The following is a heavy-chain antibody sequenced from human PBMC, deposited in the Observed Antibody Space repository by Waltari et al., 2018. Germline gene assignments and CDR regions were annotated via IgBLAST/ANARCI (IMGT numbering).Heavy chain of an antibody. CDR2: ISWNRGIL. CDR3: AKDMEGQWLVRGTFYYYYGMDV. Sequence: EVQLVESGGGLVQPGRSLRLSCAASGFTFDDYAMHWVRQAPGKGLEWVSGISWNRGILGYAVSVKGRFTISRDNAKNSLYLQMNSLRAEDTALYYCAKDMEGQWLVRGTFYYYYGMDVWGQGTTVTVSS. J-gene: IGHJ6*02. V-gene: IGHV3-9*01. CDR1: GFTFDDYA. D-gene: IGHD6-19*01.